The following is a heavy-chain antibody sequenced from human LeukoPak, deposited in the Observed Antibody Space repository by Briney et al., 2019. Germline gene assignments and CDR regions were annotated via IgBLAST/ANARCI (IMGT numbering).Heavy chain of an antibody. D-gene: IGHD2-15*01. Sequence: GGSLRLSCAASGFTFSGSTMHWVRQASGKGLEWVGRIRSKTSSYAAAYTASVKGRFTISRDDSKNTAYLQMNSLKTEDTAVYYCTVNYCSGGSCYMLWGQGTLVTVSS. J-gene: IGHJ4*02. CDR2: IRSKTSSYAA. V-gene: IGHV3-73*01. CDR3: TVNYCSGGSCYML. CDR1: GFTFSGST.